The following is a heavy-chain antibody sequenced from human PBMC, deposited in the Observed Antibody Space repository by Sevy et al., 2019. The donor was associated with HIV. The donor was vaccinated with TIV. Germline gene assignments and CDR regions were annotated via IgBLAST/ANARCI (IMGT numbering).Heavy chain of an antibody. Sequence: GSLRLSCAASGFNFSNFAMGWVRQAPGKGLDWISVISGTGDYKYYADSVKGRFTISRDKSKNTLFLQMNSLRVEDTAIFYCAKKMGGGSGMAFLVDYWGQGTLVTVSS. J-gene: IGHJ4*02. CDR3: AKKMGGGSGMAFLVDY. CDR1: GFNFSNFA. V-gene: IGHV3-23*01. D-gene: IGHD5-18*01. CDR2: ISGTGDYK.